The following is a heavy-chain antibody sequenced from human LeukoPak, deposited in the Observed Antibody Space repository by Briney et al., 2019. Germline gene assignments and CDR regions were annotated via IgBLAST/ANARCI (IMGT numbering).Heavy chain of an antibody. V-gene: IGHV4-61*09. D-gene: IGHD2-21*02. Sequence: SQTLSLICTVTGGSISSSDDYWRWIRQPAGKELEWVGHIYSSGSTNYNPSLKSRVTISVDTSKNQFSLNLNSVTAADTAVYYCARGQCGGNCAFALYFDLWGRGTLVTVSS. CDR3: ARGQCGGNCAFALYFDL. J-gene: IGHJ2*01. CDR2: IYSSGST. CDR1: GGSISSSDDY.